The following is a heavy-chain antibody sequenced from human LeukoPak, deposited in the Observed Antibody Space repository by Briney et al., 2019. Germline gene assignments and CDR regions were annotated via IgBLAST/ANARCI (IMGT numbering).Heavy chain of an antibody. CDR2: INPKSGGT. CDR3: ARSMVVRGVMGHYFDP. J-gene: IGHJ5*02. V-gene: IGHV1-2*02. D-gene: IGHD3-10*01. Sequence: GASVKVSCKASGYTFTGYFIHWVRQAPGQGLEWMGCINPKSGGTNYQQKFQDRVTMTRDTSITTAYMEMSRLRSDDTAVYYCARSMVVRGVMGHYFDPWGQGTLVTVSS. CDR1: GYTFTGYF.